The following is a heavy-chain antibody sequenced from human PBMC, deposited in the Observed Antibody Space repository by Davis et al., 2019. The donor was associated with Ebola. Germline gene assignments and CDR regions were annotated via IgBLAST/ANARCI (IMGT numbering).Heavy chain of an antibody. CDR1: GFTFSSYG. V-gene: IGHV3-30*18. CDR3: AKETYYYYGMDV. Sequence: GGSLRLSCAASGFTFSSYGMHWVRQAPGKGLEWVAVISYDGNNKYYADSVKGRFTISRDNAKNSLYLQMNSLRAEDTALYYCAKETYYYYGMDVWGQGTTVTVSS. CDR2: ISYDGNNK. J-gene: IGHJ6*02.